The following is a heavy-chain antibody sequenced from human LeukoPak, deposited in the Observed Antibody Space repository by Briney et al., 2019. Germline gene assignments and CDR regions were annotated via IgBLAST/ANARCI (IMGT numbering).Heavy chain of an antibody. CDR1: GYTFTGYY. V-gene: IGHV1-2*02. Sequence: ASVKVSFKSSGYTFTGYYMHWVRQAPGQGLEWMGWINPNSGGTNYAQKFQGRVTMTRDTSISTAYMELSRLRSEDTAVYYCARESIAAAGGYWGQGTLVTVSS. CDR3: ARESIAAAGGY. D-gene: IGHD6-13*01. CDR2: INPNSGGT. J-gene: IGHJ4*02.